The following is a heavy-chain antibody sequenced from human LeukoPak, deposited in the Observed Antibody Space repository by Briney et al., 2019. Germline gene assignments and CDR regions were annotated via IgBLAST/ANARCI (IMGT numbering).Heavy chain of an antibody. CDR3: AGPRDRGVRRDYYYYYYYMDV. J-gene: IGHJ6*03. Sequence: GGSLRLSCAASGFTFSSYGMHWVRQAPGKGLEWVAVISYDGSNKYYADSVKGRFTISRDNSKNTLYLQMNSLRAEDTAVYYCAGPRDRGVRRDYYYYYYYMDVWGKGTTVTVSS. CDR2: ISYDGSNK. CDR1: GFTFSSYG. V-gene: IGHV3-30*03. D-gene: IGHD3-10*01.